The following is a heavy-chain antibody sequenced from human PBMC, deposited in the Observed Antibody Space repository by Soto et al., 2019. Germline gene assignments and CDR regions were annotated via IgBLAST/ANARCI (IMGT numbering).Heavy chain of an antibody. CDR3: ARETTIFGVVNWFDP. V-gene: IGHV4-4*07. CDR2: IYTSGST. Sequence: SETLSLTCTVSGGSISSYYWSWIRQPAGKGLEWIGRIYTSGSTYYNPSLKSRVTISVDTSKNQFSLKLSSVTAADTAVYYCARETTIFGVVNWFDPWGQGTLVTVSS. D-gene: IGHD3-3*01. J-gene: IGHJ5*02. CDR1: GGSISSYY.